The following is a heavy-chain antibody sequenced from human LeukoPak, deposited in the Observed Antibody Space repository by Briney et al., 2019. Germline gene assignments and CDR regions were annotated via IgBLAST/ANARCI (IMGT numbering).Heavy chain of an antibody. J-gene: IGHJ3*02. CDR2: IYYSGST. D-gene: IGHD2-2*01. CDR1: GGSISSSSYY. CDR3: ASRGGGYCSSTSCYAFDI. Sequence: SETLSLTCTVSGGSISSSSYYWGWIRQPPGKGLEWLGSIYYSGSTYYNPSLKSRVTISVDTSKNQFSLKLSSVTAADTAVYYCASRGGGYCSSTSCYAFDIWGQGTMVTVSS. V-gene: IGHV4-39*01.